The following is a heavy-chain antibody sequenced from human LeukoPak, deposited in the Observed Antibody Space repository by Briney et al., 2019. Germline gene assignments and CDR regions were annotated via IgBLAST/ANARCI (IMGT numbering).Heavy chain of an antibody. J-gene: IGHJ4*02. V-gene: IGHV1-46*01. D-gene: IGHD1-1*01. CDR1: GYIFTNYY. CDR3: ARSSTGTAAFLDY. CDR2: INPNGGSA. Sequence: ASVKVSCKASGYIFTNYYIHWVRQAPGQGLEWMGIINPNGGSATYAQKFRGRVTMTKDTSTNTVYLELRSLRSEDTAMYYCARSSTGTAAFLDYWGQGTLVTVSS.